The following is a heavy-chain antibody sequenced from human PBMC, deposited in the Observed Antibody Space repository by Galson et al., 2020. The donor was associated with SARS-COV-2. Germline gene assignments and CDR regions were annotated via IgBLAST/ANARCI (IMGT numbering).Heavy chain of an antibody. D-gene: IGHD2-21*02. J-gene: IGHJ4*02. CDR1: GYTFTGYY. Sequence: VSCKASGYTFTGYYMHWVRQAPGQGLEWMGWINPNSGGTNYAQKFQGRVTMTRDTSISTAYMELSRLRSDDTAVYYCATETYCGGDCYGYYFDYWGQGTLVTVSS. V-gene: IGHV1-2*02. CDR3: ATETYCGGDCYGYYFDY. CDR2: INPNSGGT.